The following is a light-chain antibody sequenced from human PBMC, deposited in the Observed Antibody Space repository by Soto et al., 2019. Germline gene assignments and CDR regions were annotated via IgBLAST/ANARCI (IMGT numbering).Light chain of an antibody. CDR3: QQYKSYWT. V-gene: IGKV1-5*03. CDR2: KAS. CDR1: QSISSW. J-gene: IGKJ1*01. Sequence: DIPMTQSPSTLSASVGDRVTITCRASQSISSWLAWYQQKPGKAPKLLIYKASSLESGVPSRFSGSGSGTAFTLTISSLQPDDFATYYCQQYKSYWTFGQGNKVELK.